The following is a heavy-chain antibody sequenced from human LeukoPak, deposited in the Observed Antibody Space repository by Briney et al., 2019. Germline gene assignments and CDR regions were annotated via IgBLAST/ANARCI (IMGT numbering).Heavy chain of an antibody. CDR3: ARGYGSGSYYNVRGLNPFDY. V-gene: IGHV4-59*01. CDR2: IYYSGST. CDR1: GGSISSYY. J-gene: IGHJ4*02. D-gene: IGHD3-10*01. Sequence: PSETLSLTCTVSGGSISSYYWSWIRQPPGKGLEWIGYIYYSGSTNYNPSLKSRVTISVDTSKNQFSLKLSSVTAADTAVYYCARGYGSGSYYNVRGLNPFDYWGQGTLVTVSS.